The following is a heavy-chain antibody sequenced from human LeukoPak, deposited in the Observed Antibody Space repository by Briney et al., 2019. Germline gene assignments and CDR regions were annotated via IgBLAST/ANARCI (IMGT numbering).Heavy chain of an antibody. CDR1: GFAFSSSG. J-gene: IGHJ4*02. Sequence: GGSLRLSCATSGFAFSSSGMHWGRQAPGKGQEWGAVIWYDGSNEYYADSVKGRFTISRDNSKNTLYLQMNSLRAEDTAVYYCAKDYGWNAIVRATAGFDFWGQGTLVTVSS. CDR2: IWYDGSNE. V-gene: IGHV3-30*02. D-gene: IGHD1-26*01. CDR3: AKDYGWNAIVRATAGFDF.